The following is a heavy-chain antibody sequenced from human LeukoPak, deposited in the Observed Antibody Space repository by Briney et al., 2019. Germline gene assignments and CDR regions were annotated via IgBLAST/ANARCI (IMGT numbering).Heavy chain of an antibody. V-gene: IGHV4-34*01. CDR2: INHSEST. CDR1: GGSFSGYY. J-gene: IGHJ6*02. D-gene: IGHD6-13*01. Sequence: PSETLSLTCAVYGGSFSGYYWSWIRQPPGKGLEWIGEINHSESTNYNPPLKSRVTISVDTSKNQFSLKLSSVTAADTAVYYCARVYSTTPDYYYYGMDVWGQGTTVTVSS. CDR3: ARVYSTTPDYYYYGMDV.